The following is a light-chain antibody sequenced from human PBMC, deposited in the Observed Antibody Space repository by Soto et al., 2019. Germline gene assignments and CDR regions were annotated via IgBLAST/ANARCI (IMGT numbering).Light chain of an antibody. Sequence: DIQMTQSPSSLSASVGERVTITCQASQDINNYLVWYQQKPGKAPKLLIYDSSKLETGVPSRFSGGASGTDFTFTISGLQPEDVATYYCQQYDILPPTFGQGTKLEIK. J-gene: IGKJ2*01. CDR2: DSS. CDR1: QDINNY. CDR3: QQYDILPPT. V-gene: IGKV1-33*01.